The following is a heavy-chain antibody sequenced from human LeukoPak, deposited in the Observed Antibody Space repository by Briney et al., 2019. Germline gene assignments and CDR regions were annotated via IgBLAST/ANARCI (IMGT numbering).Heavy chain of an antibody. CDR1: GFMFNGYS. J-gene: IGHJ4*02. D-gene: IGHD1-26*01. CDR3: ARWGLGPSFDY. CDR2: ISGGSDYI. V-gene: IGHV3-21*01. Sequence: GGSLRLSCAASGFMFNGYSMTWVRQAPGKGLEWVAYISGGSDYIFYTDSVKGRFTISRDNDKKSLYLQLNSLRVDDTAVYYCARWGLGPSFDYWGQGTRVTVSS.